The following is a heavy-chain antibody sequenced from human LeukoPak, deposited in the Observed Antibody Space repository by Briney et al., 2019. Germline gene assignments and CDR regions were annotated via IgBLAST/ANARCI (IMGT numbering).Heavy chain of an antibody. D-gene: IGHD6-13*01. J-gene: IGHJ2*01. V-gene: IGHV4-39*01. CDR3: ARRAIAAAGTHWYFDL. CDR1: GGSISSSSYY. CDR2: IYYSGST. Sequence: SETLSLTCTVSGGSISSSSYYWGWIRQPPGKGLEWIRSIYYSGSTYYNPSLKSRVTISVDTSKNQFSLKLSSVTAADTAVYYCARRAIAAAGTHWYFDLWGRGTLVTVSS.